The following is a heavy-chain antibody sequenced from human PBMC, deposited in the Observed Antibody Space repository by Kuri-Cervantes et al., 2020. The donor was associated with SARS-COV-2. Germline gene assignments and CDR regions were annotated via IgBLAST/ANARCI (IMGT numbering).Heavy chain of an antibody. V-gene: IGHV3-9*01. CDR3: ARSGKRTTVTTLGY. CDR2: ISRNSGSI. CDR1: GFTFDDYA. D-gene: IGHD4-17*01. Sequence: SLKISCAASGFTFDDYAMHWVRQAPGKGLEWVSGISRNSGSIGYADSVKGRFTISRDNAKSTLYLQLNNLRPEDTAVYYCARSGKRTTVTTLGYWGQGTLVTVSS. J-gene: IGHJ4*02.